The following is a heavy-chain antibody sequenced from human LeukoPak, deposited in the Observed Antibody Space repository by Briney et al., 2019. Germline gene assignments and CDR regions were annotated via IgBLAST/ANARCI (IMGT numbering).Heavy chain of an antibody. J-gene: IGHJ4*02. D-gene: IGHD5-24*01. CDR1: GASIRSSSHY. CDR2: VNYHGNT. V-gene: IGHV4-39*01. Sequence: SETLSLTCTVSGASIRSSSHYWGWIRQPPGKGLEWIGHVNYHGNTYYNPSLKSRVTISVDTSKNQFSLKLTSVTAADTALYYCARRGGDDYNRRFDSWGQGTLVTVSS. CDR3: ARRGGDDYNRRFDS.